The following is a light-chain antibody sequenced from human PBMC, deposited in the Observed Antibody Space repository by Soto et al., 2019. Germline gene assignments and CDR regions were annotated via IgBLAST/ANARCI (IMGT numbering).Light chain of an antibody. J-gene: IGKJ1*01. V-gene: IGKV3-20*01. CDR1: QSVSSSY. CDR3: QQYGSSPSWT. Sequence: EIVLTQSPGTLSLSPGERATLSCRASQSVSSSYLAWYQQRPGQAPRLLIYGASNRATGIPDRFSGSGSGTVFTLSISRLEPEDFAVYYCQQYGSSPSWTVGQGTKVEIK. CDR2: GAS.